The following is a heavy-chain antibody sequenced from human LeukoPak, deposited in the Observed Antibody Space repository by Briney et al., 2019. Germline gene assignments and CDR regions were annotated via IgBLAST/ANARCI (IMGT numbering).Heavy chain of an antibody. J-gene: IGHJ5*02. CDR3: ARGVPAAGSIRFDP. V-gene: IGHV4-4*02. CDR1: GGSITSGNW. D-gene: IGHD6-13*01. Sequence: SETLSLTCAVSGGSITSGNWWSWVRQPPGKGLEWIGEIYHGGSTNYNPSLKSRVTISVDKSKNQFSLILNSVTAADTAVYYCARGVPAAGSIRFDPWGQGTLVTVSS. CDR2: IYHGGST.